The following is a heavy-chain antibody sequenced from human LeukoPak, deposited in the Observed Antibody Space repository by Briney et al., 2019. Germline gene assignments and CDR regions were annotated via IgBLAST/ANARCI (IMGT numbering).Heavy chain of an antibody. CDR2: IYYGGST. J-gene: IGHJ5*02. Sequence: SETLSLTCTVSGGSISSYYWSWIRQPPGKGLEWIGYIYYGGSTNYNPSLKSRVTISVDTSKNQFSLKLSSVTAADTAVYYCARDAYYDSSGPYHGNWFDPWGQGTLVTVSS. V-gene: IGHV4-59*01. CDR1: GGSISSYY. CDR3: ARDAYYDSSGPYHGNWFDP. D-gene: IGHD3-22*01.